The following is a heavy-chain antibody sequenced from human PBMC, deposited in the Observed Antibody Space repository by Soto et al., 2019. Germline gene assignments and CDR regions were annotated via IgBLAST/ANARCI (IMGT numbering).Heavy chain of an antibody. Sequence: GASVKVSCKASGYTFTSYDINWVRQATGQGLEWMGWMNPNSGNTGYAQKFQGRVTMTRNTSISTAYMELSSLRSEDTAVYYCARGGGGIRLWTTRHYYYYGMDVWGQGTTVTVSS. J-gene: IGHJ6*02. V-gene: IGHV1-8*01. CDR3: ARGGGGIRLWTTRHYYYYGMDV. CDR1: GYTFTSYD. D-gene: IGHD5-18*01. CDR2: MNPNSGNT.